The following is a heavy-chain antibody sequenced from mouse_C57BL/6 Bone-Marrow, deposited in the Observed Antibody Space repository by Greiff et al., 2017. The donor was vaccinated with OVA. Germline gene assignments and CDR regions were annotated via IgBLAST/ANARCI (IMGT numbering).Heavy chain of an antibody. V-gene: IGHV5-12*01. CDR1: GFTFSDYY. CDR2: ISNGGGST. D-gene: IGHD2-5*01. Sequence: EVKLVESGGGLVQPGGSLKLSCAASGFTFSDYYMYWVRQTPEKRLEWVAYISNGGGSTYYPDTVKGRFTISRDNAKNTLYLQMSRLKSEDTAMYYCARHYSKRGYFDYGGQGTTLTVSS. J-gene: IGHJ2*01. CDR3: ARHYSKRGYFDY.